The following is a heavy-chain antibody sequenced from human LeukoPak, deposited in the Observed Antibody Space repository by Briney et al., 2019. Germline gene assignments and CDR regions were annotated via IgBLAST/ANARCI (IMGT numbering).Heavy chain of an antibody. V-gene: IGHV4-39*01. CDR2: ISYSGSI. Sequence: SETLSLTCTVSGGSISSRPYYWGWARQPPGKGVEWIGSISYSGSIHYNPSLKSRVTISVDTCKNHFALRLSSVTAADTAVYYCATLEIGDYYFDYWGQGTLVTVSS. CDR1: GGSISSRPYY. CDR3: ATLEIGDYYFDY. D-gene: IGHD3-16*01. J-gene: IGHJ4*02.